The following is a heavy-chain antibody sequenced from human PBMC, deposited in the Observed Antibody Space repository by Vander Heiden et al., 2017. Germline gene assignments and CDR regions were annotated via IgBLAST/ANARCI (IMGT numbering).Heavy chain of an antibody. CDR2: ISWNSGSI. D-gene: IGHD3-10*01. CDR1: GFTFDDYA. Sequence: EVQLVESGGGLVQPGRSLRLSCAASGFTFDDYAMHWVRQAPGKGLEWVSGISWNSGSIGYADSVKGRFTISRDNAKNSLYLQMNSLRAEDTALYYCAKDTSYGSGSPPWGFDYWGQGTLVTVSS. CDR3: AKDTSYGSGSPPWGFDY. J-gene: IGHJ4*02. V-gene: IGHV3-9*01.